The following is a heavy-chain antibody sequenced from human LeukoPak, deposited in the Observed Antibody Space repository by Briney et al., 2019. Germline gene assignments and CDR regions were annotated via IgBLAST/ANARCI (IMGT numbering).Heavy chain of an antibody. D-gene: IGHD2-2*01. V-gene: IGHV3-23*01. CDR2: ISGSGGTT. J-gene: IGHJ5*02. CDR1: GLTFSSYA. CDR3: AKEGNCSSTSCDLVWFDP. Sequence: GGSLRLSCGASGLTFSSYAMSWVRQAPGKGLEGVSAISGSGGTTYYADSVKGRFTISRVNSKNTLYLQMNSLRAEDTAVYYCAKEGNCSSTSCDLVWFDPWGQGTLVTVSS.